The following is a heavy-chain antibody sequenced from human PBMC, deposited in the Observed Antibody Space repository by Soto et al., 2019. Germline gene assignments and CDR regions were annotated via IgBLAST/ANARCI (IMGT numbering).Heavy chain of an antibody. CDR2: ISGSGGST. D-gene: IGHD3-22*01. J-gene: IGHJ4*02. V-gene: IGHV3-23*01. CDR1: GFTCSSYA. Sequence: EVQLLESGGGLIQPGGSLRLSCAASGFTCSSYAMSWVRQAPGKGLEWVSAISGSGGSTYYADSVKGRFTISRDNSKNTLYLQMNSLRAEDTAVYYCAKDGYDSSGYYSYYFDYWGQGTLVSVSS. CDR3: AKDGYDSSGYYSYYFDY.